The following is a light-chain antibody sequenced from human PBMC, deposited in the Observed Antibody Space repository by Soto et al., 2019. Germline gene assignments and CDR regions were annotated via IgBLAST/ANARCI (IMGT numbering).Light chain of an antibody. CDR2: SNH. Sequence: QSVLTQPPSASGTPGQRVTISCSGSSSNIGRNSVYWYQQVPGTAPKLLIYSNHQRPSGVPDRFSGSKSGTSASLAISGRRSDDEANYYCAAWDDSPSGVVFGGGTKVTVL. CDR1: SSNIGRNS. J-gene: IGLJ2*01. V-gene: IGLV1-47*02. CDR3: AAWDDSPSGVV.